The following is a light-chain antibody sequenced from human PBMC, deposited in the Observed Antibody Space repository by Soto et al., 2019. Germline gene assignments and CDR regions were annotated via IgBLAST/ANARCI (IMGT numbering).Light chain of an antibody. Sequence: QSVLTQPPSASGTPGQRVTISCSGSSSNIGGSSVNLYQHLPGTAPKLPIYTNSRRPSGVPDRFSGSKSGTSASLTISGPQSEDEAFYYCAAWDYSLSAYVFGTGTKVTVL. J-gene: IGLJ1*01. CDR1: SSNIGGSS. CDR3: AAWDYSLSAYV. CDR2: TNS. V-gene: IGLV1-44*01.